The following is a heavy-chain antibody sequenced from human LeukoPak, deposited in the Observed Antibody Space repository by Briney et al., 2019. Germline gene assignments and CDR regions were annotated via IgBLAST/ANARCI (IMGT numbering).Heavy chain of an antibody. D-gene: IGHD3-10*01. V-gene: IGHV4-34*01. CDR2: INHSGST. J-gene: IGHJ4*02. Sequence: PSETLSLTCAVYGGSFSGYYWTWIRRPPGKGLEWIGEINHSGSTNYNPSLKSRVTMSLDTSKNQFSLNLTSVTASDTAVYYCARVFGESIRIDYSGQGTLVTVSS. CDR1: GGSFSGYY. CDR3: ARVFGESIRIDY.